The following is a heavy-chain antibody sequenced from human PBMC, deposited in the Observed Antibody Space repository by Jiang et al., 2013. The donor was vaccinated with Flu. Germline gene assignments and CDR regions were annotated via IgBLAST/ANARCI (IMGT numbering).Heavy chain of an antibody. CDR3: ARDRETYYDYSLGDTFDY. CDR1: GFTFSDYY. J-gene: IGHJ4*02. V-gene: IGHV3-11*01. CDR2: ISSSGSTI. Sequence: VQLVESGGGLVKPGGSLRLSCAASGFTFSDYYMSWIRQAPGKGLEWVSYISSSGSTIYYADSVKGRFTISRDNAKNSLYLQMNSLRAEDTAVYYCARDRETYYDYSLGDTFDYWGQGTLVTVSS. D-gene: IGHD3-16*01.